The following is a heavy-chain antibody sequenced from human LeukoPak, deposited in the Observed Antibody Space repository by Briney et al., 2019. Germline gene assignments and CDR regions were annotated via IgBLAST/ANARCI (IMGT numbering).Heavy chain of an antibody. D-gene: IGHD2-8*01. V-gene: IGHV3-21*01. Sequence: GGSLRLSCAASGFTFSSYSMNWVRQAPGKGLEWVSSISDSSSYIYYADSVKGRLTISRDNAKNSLYLQMNSLRAEDTAVYYCARAPLMVYYYYYGMDVWGQGTTVTVSS. CDR2: ISDSSSYI. CDR1: GFTFSSYS. J-gene: IGHJ6*02. CDR3: ARAPLMVYYYYYGMDV.